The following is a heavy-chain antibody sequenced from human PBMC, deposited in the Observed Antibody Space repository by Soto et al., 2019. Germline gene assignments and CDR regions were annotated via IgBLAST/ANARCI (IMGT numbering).Heavy chain of an antibody. CDR3: AKEWEVPAFEPGDWFDP. J-gene: IGHJ5*02. Sequence: QVQLVESGGGVVQPGRSLRLSCAASGFTFSSYGMHLVRPAPGKGLEWVAVISYDGSNTYYADSVKGRFTISRDNSKNTLYLQMNSLIAEDTAVYYCAKEWEVPAFEPGDWFDPWGQGTLVTVSS. V-gene: IGHV3-30*18. D-gene: IGHD1-26*01. CDR1: GFTFSSYG. CDR2: ISYDGSNT.